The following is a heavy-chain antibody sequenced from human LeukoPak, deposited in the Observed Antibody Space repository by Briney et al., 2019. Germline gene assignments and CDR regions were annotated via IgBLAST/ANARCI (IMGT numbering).Heavy chain of an antibody. D-gene: IGHD3-3*01. J-gene: IGHJ6*02. CDR1: GGSISSYY. CDR3: ARGPPYYDFWSGYSHNYYYGMDV. V-gene: IGHV4-59*01. CDR2: IYYSGST. Sequence: SETLSLTCTVSGGSISSYYWSWIRQPPGKGLEWIGYIYYSGSTNYNPSLKSRVTISVDTSKNQFSLKLSSVTAADTAVYYCARGPPYYDFWSGYSHNYYYGMDVWGQGTTVTVSS.